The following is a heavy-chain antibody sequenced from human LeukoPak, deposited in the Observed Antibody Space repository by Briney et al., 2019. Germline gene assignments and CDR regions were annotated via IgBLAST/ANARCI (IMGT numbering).Heavy chain of an antibody. CDR3: AKDGLRYCSSTSCYHLDY. D-gene: IGHD2-2*01. V-gene: IGHV3-33*06. CDR1: GFAFSSYG. J-gene: IGHJ4*02. CDR2: IWYDGSNK. Sequence: PGGSLRLSCAASGFAFSSYGMHWVRQAPVKGLEWVAVIWYDGSNKYYAYSVKGRFTISRDNSKNTLYLQMNSLRAEDTAVYYCAKDGLRYCSSTSCYHLDYWGQGTLVTVSS.